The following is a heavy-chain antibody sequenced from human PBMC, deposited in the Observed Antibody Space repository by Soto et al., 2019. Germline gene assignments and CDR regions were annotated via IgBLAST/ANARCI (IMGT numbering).Heavy chain of an antibody. Sequence: QITLRESGPTLVQPTQTLTLTCTLSGVSLSTSGEGVGWIRQPPGKALEWLALLYWDDDKRFSPSLKSRLAITSDISKNQVVMTMTHMAPEDTAIYYCAHRQRTVVVGAPFDLWGQGSQVTVSS. CDR1: GVSLSTSGEG. CDR3: AHRQRTVVVGAPFDL. D-gene: IGHD2-15*01. J-gene: IGHJ4*02. V-gene: IGHV2-5*02. CDR2: LYWDDDK.